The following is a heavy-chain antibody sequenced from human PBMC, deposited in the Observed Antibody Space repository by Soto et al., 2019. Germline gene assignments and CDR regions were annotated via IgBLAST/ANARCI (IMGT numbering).Heavy chain of an antibody. V-gene: IGHV4-34*01. CDR1: GGSFSGYY. J-gene: IGHJ6*03. CDR3: ARAKYCSSTSCYIARVRYYYYMDV. Sequence: QVQLQQWGAGLLKPSETLSLTCAVYGGSFSGYYWSWIRQPPGKGLEWIGEINHSGSTNYNPALKSRVTISVDTSKHQFSLKLSSVTAADTAVYYCARAKYCSSTSCYIARVRYYYYMDVWGKGTTVTVSS. D-gene: IGHD2-2*02. CDR2: INHSGST.